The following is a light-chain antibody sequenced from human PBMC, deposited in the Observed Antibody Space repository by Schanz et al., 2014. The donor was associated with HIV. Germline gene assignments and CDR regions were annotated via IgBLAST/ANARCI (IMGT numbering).Light chain of an antibody. J-gene: IGLJ2*01. CDR1: SSNIGAGYE. CDR3: QSFDSSLSAVV. CDR2: GNT. Sequence: QSVLTQPPSVSGAPGQRVTLSCTGSSSNIGAGYEVHWYQQYPGTAPKLLIFGNTNRPSGVPDRFSGSKSGTSASLAITGLQAEDEADYYCQSFDSSLSAVVFGGGTKLTVL. V-gene: IGLV1-40*01.